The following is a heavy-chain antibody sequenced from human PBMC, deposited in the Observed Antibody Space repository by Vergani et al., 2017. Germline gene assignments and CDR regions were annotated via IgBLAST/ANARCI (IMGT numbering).Heavy chain of an antibody. J-gene: IGHJ4*02. D-gene: IGHD2-21*02. CDR2: IFHSGTT. CDR1: GYSISSGSY. Sequence: QVQLQESGPGLVKPSETLSLTCAVSGYSISSGSYWAWIRQPPGKGLEWIGSIFHSGTTHYNPSIACLVTISVDTSRNQFSLWLSSVTAADTAVYYCARHNLWGDSQTGIDFWGLGTLVIVSS. V-gene: IGHV4-38-2*01. CDR3: ARHNLWGDSQTGIDF.